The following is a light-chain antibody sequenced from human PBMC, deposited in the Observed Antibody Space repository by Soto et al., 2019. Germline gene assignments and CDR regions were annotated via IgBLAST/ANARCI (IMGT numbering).Light chain of an antibody. Sequence: DIQMTQSPSSLSASVGDRVTITCRASQGISNYLAWYQQQPLKFPTLLLYVASTLQSGVPSRFSGSGSGTDFTLTISILQPEDVATYYCQKYNSAPCTFGQGTKVEIK. CDR1: QGISNY. V-gene: IGKV1-27*01. J-gene: IGKJ1*01. CDR2: VAS. CDR3: QKYNSAPCT.